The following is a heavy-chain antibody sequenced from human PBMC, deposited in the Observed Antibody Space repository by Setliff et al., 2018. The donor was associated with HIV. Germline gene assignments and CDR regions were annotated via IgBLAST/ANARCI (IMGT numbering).Heavy chain of an antibody. D-gene: IGHD3-10*01. CDR3: ARDPYYYGSGSLGLDH. J-gene: IGHJ4*02. V-gene: IGHV1-69*13. CDR2: IIPIFGTA. Sequence: SVKVSCKASGGTFSSYAISWVRQAPGQGLEWMGGIIPIFGTANYAQKFQGRVTITADESTSTAYMELSSLRSEDTAVYYCARDPYYYGSGSLGLDHWGQGTLVTVSS. CDR1: GGTFSSYA.